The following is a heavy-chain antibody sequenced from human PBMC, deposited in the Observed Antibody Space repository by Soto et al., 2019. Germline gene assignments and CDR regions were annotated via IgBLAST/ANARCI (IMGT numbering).Heavy chain of an antibody. J-gene: IGHJ4*02. CDR1: GYPLINYY. CDR3: ARKTGYISDWHYFDL. V-gene: IGHV1-2*02. D-gene: IGHD2-21*02. Sequence: XSVKVSCKASGYPLINYYMHWVRQAPGQGFEWMGRISPKSGGTNYAQKFQGRVSMTWDTSLKTAYMELSSLMSDDTAVYYCARKTGYISDWHYFDLWGQGTLVTVSS. CDR2: ISPKSGGT.